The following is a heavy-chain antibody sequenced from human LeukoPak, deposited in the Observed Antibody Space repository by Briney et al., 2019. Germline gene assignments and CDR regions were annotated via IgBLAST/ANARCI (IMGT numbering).Heavy chain of an antibody. J-gene: IGHJ3*01. CDR1: GFTFSSYT. Sequence: GGSLRLSCPASGFTFSSYTMNWVRQAPGKGLEGVSSINTISNYKYYAYSLNGRFTISIDNAKNALYLSMNNLRADDTADYYCAKYPSRTCPWDDPFDLWGPGTMVTVSS. CDR2: INTISNYK. CDR3: AKYPSRTCPWDDPFDL. D-gene: IGHD1-26*01. V-gene: IGHV3-21*01.